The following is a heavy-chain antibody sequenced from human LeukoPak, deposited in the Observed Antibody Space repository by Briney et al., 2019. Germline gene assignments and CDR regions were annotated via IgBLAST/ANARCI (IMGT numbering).Heavy chain of an antibody. D-gene: IGHD2-8*01. J-gene: IGHJ4*02. V-gene: IGHV3-21*01. CDR2: ISSSSSYI. CDR3: AREGNDYGDY. Sequence: PGGSLRLSCAASGFSFTTHSMNWVRQAPGKGLEWVSSISSSSSYIYYADSVKGRFTISRDNAKNSLYLQMNSLRAEDTAVYYCAREGNDYGDYWGQGTLVTVSS. CDR1: GFSFTTHS.